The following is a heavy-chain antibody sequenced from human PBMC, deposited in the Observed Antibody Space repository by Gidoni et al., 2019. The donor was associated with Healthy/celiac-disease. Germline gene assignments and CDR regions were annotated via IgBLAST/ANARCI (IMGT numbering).Heavy chain of an antibody. Sequence: HVQLLQSGAEVTNPGSAVKVSCTASGGTFSSYAISWVRQAPGQGLEWMGGIVPIFGKANYAQKLQGRVTITADESTSTAYMELSSLRSEDTAVYYCARDLYSGSYSGYFDYWGQGTLVTVSS. CDR1: GGTFSSYA. CDR2: IVPIFGKA. V-gene: IGHV1-69*01. J-gene: IGHJ4*02. CDR3: ARDLYSGSYSGYFDY. D-gene: IGHD1-26*01.